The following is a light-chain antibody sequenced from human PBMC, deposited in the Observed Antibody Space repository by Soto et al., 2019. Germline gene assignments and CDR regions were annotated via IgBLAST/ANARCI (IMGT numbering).Light chain of an antibody. V-gene: IGLV2-14*01. CDR1: GSDLGYNY. J-gene: IGLJ1*01. CDR2: EVS. CDR3: SSYTSSRTLV. Sequence: QSVLTQPASVSGSPGQSITISCTGTGSDLGYNYVSWFQQHPGKAPKLLIFEVSNRPSGASNRFSGSKSGSAASLTISGLQAEDEAYYYCSSYTSSRTLVFGTGTKVTV.